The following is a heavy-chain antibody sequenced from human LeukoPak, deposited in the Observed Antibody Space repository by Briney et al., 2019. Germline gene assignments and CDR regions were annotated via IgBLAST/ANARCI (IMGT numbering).Heavy chain of an antibody. CDR3: AGARGSSGYYPDY. J-gene: IGHJ4*02. D-gene: IGHD3-22*01. CDR1: GFTFSSYA. V-gene: IGHV3-30-3*01. Sequence: GRSLRLSCAASGFTFSSYAMHWVRQAPGKGLEWVAVISYDGSNKYYADSVKGRFTISRDNSKNTLYLQMNSLRAEDTAVYYCAGARGSSGYYPDYWGQGTLVTVSS. CDR2: ISYDGSNK.